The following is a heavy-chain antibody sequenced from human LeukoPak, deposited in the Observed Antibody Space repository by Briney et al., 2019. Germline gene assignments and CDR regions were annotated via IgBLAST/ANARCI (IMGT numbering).Heavy chain of an antibody. CDR2: ISHSGST. CDR3: ARHSDTYGDRGPGY. CDR1: GYSIISGYY. D-gene: IGHD5-18*01. Sequence: ASETLSLTCTVSGYSIISGYYWGWIRQPPGKGLEWIGSISHSGSTYQNPSLKSRLTISVDTSKNQFSLKLSSVTAADTAVYYCARHSDTYGDRGPGYWGQGTLVTVSS. J-gene: IGHJ4*02. V-gene: IGHV4-38-2*02.